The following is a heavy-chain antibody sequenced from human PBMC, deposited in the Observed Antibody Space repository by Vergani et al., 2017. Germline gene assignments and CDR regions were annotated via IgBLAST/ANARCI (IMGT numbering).Heavy chain of an antibody. CDR3: AREGLGCSGGSCYGTYYYYYGMDV. J-gene: IGHJ6*02. D-gene: IGHD2-15*01. Sequence: EVQLVESGGGLVKPGGSLRLSCAASGFTFSSYWMSWVRQAPGKGLEWVANIKQDGSEKYDVDSVKGRFTISRENAKNSLYLQMNSLRAEDTAVYYCAREGLGCSGGSCYGTYYYYYGMDVWGQGTTVTVSS. CDR1: GFTFSSYW. V-gene: IGHV3-7*03. CDR2: IKQDGSEK.